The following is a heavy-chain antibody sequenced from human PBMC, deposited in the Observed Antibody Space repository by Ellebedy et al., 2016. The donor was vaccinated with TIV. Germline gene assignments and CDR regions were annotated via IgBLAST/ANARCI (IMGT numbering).Heavy chain of an antibody. D-gene: IGHD3-9*01. CDR3: AREYFRRDAGLDY. V-gene: IGHV1-18*01. CDR1: GYTFTSYA. J-gene: IGHJ4*02. CDR2: ISAYNGNT. Sequence: ASVKVSCXASGYTFTSYAMNWVRQAPGQGLEWMGWISAYNGNTNYAQKLQGRVTMTTDTSTSTAYMELRSLRSDDTAVYYCAREYFRRDAGLDYWGQGTLVTVSS.